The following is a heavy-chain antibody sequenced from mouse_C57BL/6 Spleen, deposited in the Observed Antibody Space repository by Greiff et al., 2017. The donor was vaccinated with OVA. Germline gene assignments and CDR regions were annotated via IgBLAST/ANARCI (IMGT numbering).Heavy chain of an antibody. CDR3: AREGGGGYAMDY. CDR2: IDPSDSET. Sequence: VQLQQPGAELVRPGSSVKLSCKASGYTFTSYWMHWVKQRPIQGLEWIGNIDPSDSETHYNQKFKDKATLTVDKSSSTAYMQLSSLTSEDSAVYYCAREGGGGYAMDYWGQGTSVTVSS. CDR1: GYTFTSYW. J-gene: IGHJ4*01. V-gene: IGHV1-52*01.